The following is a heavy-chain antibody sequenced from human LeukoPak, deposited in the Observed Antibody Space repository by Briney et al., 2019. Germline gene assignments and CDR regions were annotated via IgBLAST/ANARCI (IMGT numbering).Heavy chain of an antibody. V-gene: IGHV1-18*01. CDR3: ARGEDTAMAPDY. D-gene: IGHD5-18*01. Sequence: ASVKVSCKASGYTFTTYGISWMRQAPGQGLEWMGWISAYNGNTNSAQKLQGRVTMTTDTSTSTAYMELRSLRSDDTAVYYCARGEDTAMAPDYWGQGTLVTVSS. CDR2: ISAYNGNT. CDR1: GYTFTTYG. J-gene: IGHJ4*02.